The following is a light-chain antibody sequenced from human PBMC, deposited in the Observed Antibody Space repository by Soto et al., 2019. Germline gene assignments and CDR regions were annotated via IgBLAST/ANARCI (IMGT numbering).Light chain of an antibody. CDR3: QKYNDWPLT. Sequence: EIVMTQSPVTLSVSPGERATLSCRASQIVSSNLAWYQQKPGQAPSLLTYGAFTRATGIPARFSGTGSGTQLTLTISSLQSEGFAIYYCQKYNDWPLTFGQGTKVDIK. CDR1: QIVSSN. J-gene: IGKJ1*01. V-gene: IGKV3-15*01. CDR2: GAF.